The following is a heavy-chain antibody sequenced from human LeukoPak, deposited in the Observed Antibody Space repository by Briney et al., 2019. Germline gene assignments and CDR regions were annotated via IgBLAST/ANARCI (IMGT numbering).Heavy chain of an antibody. Sequence: PGGSLRLSCAASGFTFSSYSMNWVRQAPGKGLEWVSSISSSSSYIYYADSVKGRFTISRDNAKNSLYLQMNGLRAEDTAVYYCARDHDYGDYPDAFDIWGQGTMVTVSS. V-gene: IGHV3-21*01. D-gene: IGHD4-17*01. J-gene: IGHJ3*02. CDR2: ISSSSSYI. CDR1: GFTFSSYS. CDR3: ARDHDYGDYPDAFDI.